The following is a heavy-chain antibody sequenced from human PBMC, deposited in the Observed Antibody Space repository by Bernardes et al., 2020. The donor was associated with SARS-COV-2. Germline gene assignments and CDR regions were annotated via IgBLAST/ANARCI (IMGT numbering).Heavy chain of an antibody. CDR3: ARDRGITIFGVVILDAFDS. Sequence: SETLSLTCTVSGGSISSGGYYWSWIRQHPGKGLEWIGYIYYSGSTYYNPSLKSRVTISVDTCKNQLSLKLSSVTAADTAVYYCARDRGITIFGVVILDAFDSWSQGTMVTVSS. D-gene: IGHD3-3*01. CDR2: IYYSGST. V-gene: IGHV4-31*03. CDR1: GGSISSGGYY. J-gene: IGHJ3*02.